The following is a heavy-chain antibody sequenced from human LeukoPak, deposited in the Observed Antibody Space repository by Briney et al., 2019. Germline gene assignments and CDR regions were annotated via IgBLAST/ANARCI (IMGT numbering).Heavy chain of an antibody. J-gene: IGHJ4*02. CDR3: ARAHYGAYDY. D-gene: IGHD4-17*01. CDR1: GFPFSFSW. CDR2: ISSDGHDT. Sequence: GGSLRLSCAASGFPFSFSWMHWVRQVPGMGLMWVSRISSDGHDTIYADSVKGRFTISRDNAKNTLYLQMNSLRVEDTAVYYCARAHYGAYDYWGQGTLVTVSS. V-gene: IGHV3-74*01.